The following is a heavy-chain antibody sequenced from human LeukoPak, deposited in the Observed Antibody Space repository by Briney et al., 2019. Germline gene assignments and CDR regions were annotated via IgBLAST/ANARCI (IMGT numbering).Heavy chain of an antibody. CDR2: IKQDGSQR. Sequence: WSSWVRKDTGKGLEWVGNIKQDGSQRYYVDSVKGRFTISRDNAKNSLYLQMSSLRAEDTAMYYCARDSGRGGGSGYYDLWGQGTLVAVSS. J-gene: IGHJ5*02. D-gene: IGHD3-3*01. V-gene: IGHV3-7*01. CDR3: ARDSGRGGGSGYYDL. CDR1: W.